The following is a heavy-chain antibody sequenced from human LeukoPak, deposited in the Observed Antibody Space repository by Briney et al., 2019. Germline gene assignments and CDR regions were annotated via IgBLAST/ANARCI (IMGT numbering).Heavy chain of an antibody. D-gene: IGHD6-13*01. J-gene: IGHJ4*02. CDR1: GGSIGSYY. CDR3: ARVLPGIAAAGFDY. CDR2: TYTSGST. V-gene: IGHV4-4*07. Sequence: SETLSLTCTVSGGSIGSYYWSWIRQPAGKGLEWIGRTYTSGSTNYNPSLKSRVTISVDKSKNQFSLKLSSVTAADTAVYYCARVLPGIAAAGFDYWGQGTLVTVSS.